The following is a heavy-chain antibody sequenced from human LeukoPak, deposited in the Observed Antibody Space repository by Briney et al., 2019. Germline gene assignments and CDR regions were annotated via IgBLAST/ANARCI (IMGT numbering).Heavy chain of an antibody. Sequence: GASLRLSCAASGFTFRSYAMSWVRQAPGKGLEWVSAISGSGGSTYYADSVKGRFTISRDNSKNTLYLQMNSLRAEDTAVYYCAKNLEGDDYVFWSGYYSGGAFDIWGQGTMVTVSS. J-gene: IGHJ3*02. V-gene: IGHV3-23*01. D-gene: IGHD3-3*01. CDR1: GFTFRSYA. CDR3: AKNLEGDDYVFWSGYYSGGAFDI. CDR2: ISGSGGST.